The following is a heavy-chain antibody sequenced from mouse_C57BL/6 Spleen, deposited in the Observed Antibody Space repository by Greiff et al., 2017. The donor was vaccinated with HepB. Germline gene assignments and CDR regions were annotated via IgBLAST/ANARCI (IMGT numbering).Heavy chain of an antibody. V-gene: IGHV1-64*01. D-gene: IGHD1-1*01. CDR1: GYTFTSYW. CDR3: ARPIYYYGSSPYAMDY. J-gene: IGHJ4*01. CDR2: IHPNSGST. Sequence: VQLQQSGAELVKPGASVKLSCKASGYTFTSYWMHWVKQRPGQGLEWIGMIHPNSGSTNYNEKFKSKATLTVDKSSSTAYMQLSSLTSEDSAVYYCARPIYYYGSSPYAMDYWGQGTSVTVSS.